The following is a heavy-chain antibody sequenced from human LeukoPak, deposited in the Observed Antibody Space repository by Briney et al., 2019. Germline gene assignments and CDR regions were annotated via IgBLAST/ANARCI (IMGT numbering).Heavy chain of an antibody. CDR1: GFTFSRHD. J-gene: IGHJ3*02. Sequence: PGGSLRLSCAASGFTFSRHDMHWVRQPTGKGLEWVSAIGTAGGSYYPGSVKGRFTISRENAKNSLYLQMNSLRAGDTAVYYCARAATGFDAFDIWGQGIMVTVSS. CDR2: IGTAGGS. D-gene: IGHD1-1*01. V-gene: IGHV3-13*01. CDR3: ARAATGFDAFDI.